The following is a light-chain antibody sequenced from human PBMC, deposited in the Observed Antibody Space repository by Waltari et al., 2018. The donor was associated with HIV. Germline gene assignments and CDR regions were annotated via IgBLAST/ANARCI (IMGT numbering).Light chain of an antibody. J-gene: IGLJ2*01. V-gene: IGLV1-47*01. CDR3: SSGEDSLSGSL. CDR2: RNN. CDR1: SSNIGRNY. Sequence: QSVLTQPPSASGTPGQRVTISCSGSSSNIGRNYVYWYPHLPGTAPKLLIYRNNLRASGVPGRFPCPKACTSGALGLIGVRAGEWAYYFFSSGEDSLSGSLFGGGTKLTVL.